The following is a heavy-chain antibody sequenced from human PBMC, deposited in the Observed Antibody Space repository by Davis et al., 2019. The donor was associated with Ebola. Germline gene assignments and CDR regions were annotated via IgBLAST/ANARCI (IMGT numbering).Heavy chain of an antibody. D-gene: IGHD3-22*01. CDR2: IWYDGSNK. V-gene: IGHV3-33*01. J-gene: IGHJ6*02. CDR1: GFTFSSYG. CDR3: ARVGGYYYDSSGYSYHYYYYGMDV. Sequence: GESLKISCAASGFTFSSYGMHWVRQAPGKGLEWVAVIWYDGSNKYYADSVKGRFTISRDNAKNSLYLQMNSLRAEDTAVYYCARVGGYYYDSSGYSYHYYYYGMDVWGQGTTVTVSS.